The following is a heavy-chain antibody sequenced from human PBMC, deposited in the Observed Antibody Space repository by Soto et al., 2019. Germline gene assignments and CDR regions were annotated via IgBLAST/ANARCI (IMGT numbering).Heavy chain of an antibody. CDR1: GGSFSGYY. CDR3: ARGFLYYDFWSGYSSYYFDY. J-gene: IGHJ4*02. D-gene: IGHD3-3*01. V-gene: IGHV4-34*01. Sequence: SETLSLTCAVYGGSFSGYYWSWIRQPPGKGLEWIGEINHSGSTNYNPSLKSRVTISVDTSKNQFSLKLSSVTAADTAVYYCARGFLYYDFWSGYSSYYFDYWGQGTLVTVYS. CDR2: INHSGST.